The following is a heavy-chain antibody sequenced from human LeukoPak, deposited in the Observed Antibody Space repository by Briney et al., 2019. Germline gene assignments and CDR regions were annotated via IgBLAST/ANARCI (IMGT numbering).Heavy chain of an antibody. V-gene: IGHV3-7*01. J-gene: IGHJ4*02. CDR3: VRATDY. CDR2: IRQDGSDK. CDR1: GFIFSTQW. Sequence: GGSLRLSCAASGFIFSTQWMNWARQAPGEGLEWVASIRQDGSDKYYVDSVKGRFTVSRDNAKNALYLQMNNLRVEDTAVYYCVRATDYWGQGTLVTVSS.